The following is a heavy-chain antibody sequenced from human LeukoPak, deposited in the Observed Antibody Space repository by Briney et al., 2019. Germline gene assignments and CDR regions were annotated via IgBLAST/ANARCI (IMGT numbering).Heavy chain of an antibody. Sequence: GGSLRLSCAASAFTFSSYWMSWVRQAPGKGLEWVANIKQDGSEKYHVDSVKGRFTISRDNAKNSLYLQMNSLRDDDTAVYYCARDYALGSSSSGGPMANWGQGTLVTVSS. CDR3: ARDYALGSSSSGGPMAN. CDR2: IKQDGSEK. V-gene: IGHV3-7*01. D-gene: IGHD1-26*01. J-gene: IGHJ4*02. CDR1: AFTFSSYW.